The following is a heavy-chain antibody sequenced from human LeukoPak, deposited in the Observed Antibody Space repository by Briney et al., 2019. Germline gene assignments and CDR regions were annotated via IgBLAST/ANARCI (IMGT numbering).Heavy chain of an antibody. Sequence: SVKVSCKASGGTFSSYAISWVRQAPGQGLEWMGGVIPIFGTANYAQKFQGRVTITADKSTSTAYMELSSLRSEDTAVYYCARARYSYGDFFDYWGQGTMVTVSS. CDR1: GGTFSSYA. CDR2: VIPIFGTA. D-gene: IGHD5-18*01. CDR3: ARARYSYGDFFDY. V-gene: IGHV1-69*06. J-gene: IGHJ4*02.